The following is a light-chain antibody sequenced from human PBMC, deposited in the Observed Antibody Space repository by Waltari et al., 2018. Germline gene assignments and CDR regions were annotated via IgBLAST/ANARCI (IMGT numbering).Light chain of an antibody. Sequence: QSALTQPASVSGSPGQSITISCTGTSSDVVGYNYVSWYQQHPGKAPKLMIYDVSKRPSGVSNRFSSSKSGNTASLTISGLQAEDEADYYCCSYAGSSTFVVFGGGTKLTVL. CDR2: DVS. CDR1: SSDVVGYNY. V-gene: IGLV2-23*02. CDR3: CSYAGSSTFVV. J-gene: IGLJ2*01.